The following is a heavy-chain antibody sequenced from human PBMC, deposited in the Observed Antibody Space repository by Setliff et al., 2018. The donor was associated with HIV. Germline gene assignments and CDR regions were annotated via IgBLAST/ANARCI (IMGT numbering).Heavy chain of an antibody. V-gene: IGHV1-18*01. D-gene: IGHD1-26*01. CDR1: GYTFANYG. CDR2: ISAYNGNT. J-gene: IGHJ4*02. Sequence: RASVKVSCKASGYTFANYGFSWVRQAPGQGLEWMGWISAYNGNTNYAQKVQGRVTMTTDPSTSTVYMELRSLRSDDTAVYYCARDSALIVGAARFYFDYWGQGTLVTVSS. CDR3: ARDSALIVGAARFYFDY.